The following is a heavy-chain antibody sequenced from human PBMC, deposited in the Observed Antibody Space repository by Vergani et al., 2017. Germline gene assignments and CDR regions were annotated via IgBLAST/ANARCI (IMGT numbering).Heavy chain of an antibody. V-gene: IGHV4-59*01. CDR1: GGSISSYY. J-gene: IGHJ5*02. CDR2: IYYSGST. CDR3: ARERRYCSGGSCYPHRWFDP. Sequence: QLQLQESGPGLVKPSETLSLTCTVSGGSISSYYWSWIRQPPGKGLEWIGYIYYSGSTNYNPSLKSRVTISVDTSKNQFSLKLSSVTAADTAVYYWARERRYCSGGSCYPHRWFDPWGQGTLVTVSS. D-gene: IGHD2-15*01.